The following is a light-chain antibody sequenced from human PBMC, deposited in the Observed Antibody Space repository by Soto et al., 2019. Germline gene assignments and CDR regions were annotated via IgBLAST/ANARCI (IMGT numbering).Light chain of an antibody. CDR3: QSYDSTLSARDV. Sequence: QSVLTQPPSVSGAPGQRVTISCTGSISNIGAGYDVHWYQQRPGTAPKLLIFGNNNRPSGVPDRFSGSKSGTSASLAITGLQAEDEGDYYCQSYDSTLSARDVFGTGTKLTVL. CDR2: GNN. J-gene: IGLJ1*01. CDR1: ISNIGAGYD. V-gene: IGLV1-40*01.